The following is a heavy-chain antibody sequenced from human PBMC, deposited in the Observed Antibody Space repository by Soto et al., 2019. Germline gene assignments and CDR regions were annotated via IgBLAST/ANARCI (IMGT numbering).Heavy chain of an antibody. CDR1: GGSISSSNHY. D-gene: IGHD3-10*01. J-gene: IGHJ6*03. CDR3: VEGAMVRGVITTDYYYMDV. V-gene: IGHV4-39*01. Sequence: SETLSLTCTVSGGSISSSNHYWGWIRQPPGKGLEWIGTICCGGSTYYTPSLKSRVTISVDTSKNQFSLKLSSVTAADTAVYYCVEGAMVRGVITTDYYYMDVWGKGTTVTVSS. CDR2: ICCGGST.